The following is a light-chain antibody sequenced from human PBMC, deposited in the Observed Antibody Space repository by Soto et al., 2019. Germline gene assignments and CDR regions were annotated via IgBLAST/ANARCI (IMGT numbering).Light chain of an antibody. CDR3: TSYAGGNNV. J-gene: IGLJ1*01. CDR2: EVN. V-gene: IGLV2-8*01. Sequence: QSALTQPPSASGSTGQSVTISCTGTSSDVGGYNYVSWYQQHPGKVPKLMVYEVNKRHSGVPDRFSGSKSGNTASLTVSGLQAEDEPHYYCTSYAGGNNVFGTGTKVTVL. CDR1: SSDVGGYNY.